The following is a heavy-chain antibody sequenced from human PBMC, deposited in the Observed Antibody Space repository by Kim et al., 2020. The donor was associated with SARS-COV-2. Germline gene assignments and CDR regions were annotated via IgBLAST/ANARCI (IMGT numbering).Heavy chain of an antibody. CDR1: GGSISSYY. CDR2: IYYSGST. J-gene: IGHJ4*02. V-gene: IGHV4-59*13. D-gene: IGHD6-19*01. CDR3: ARATEGYSGGWYLDY. Sequence: SETLSLTCTVSGGSISSYYWSWIRQPPGKGLEWIGYIYYSGSTNYNPSLKSRVTISVDTSKNQFSLKLSSVTAADTAVYYCARATEGYSGGWYLDYWGQGTLVTVSS.